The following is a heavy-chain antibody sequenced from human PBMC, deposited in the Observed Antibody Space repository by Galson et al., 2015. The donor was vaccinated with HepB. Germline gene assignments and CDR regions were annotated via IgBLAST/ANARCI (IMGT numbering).Heavy chain of an antibody. D-gene: IGHD2-21*02. CDR3: TNGAGEHIVVVTAGDAFDI. V-gene: IGHV3-15*01. CDR2: IKSKTDGGTT. CDR1: GFTFSNAW. Sequence: SLRLSCAASGFTFSNAWMGWVRQAPGKGLEWVGRIKSKTDGGTTDYAAPVKGRFTISRDDSKNTLYLQMNSLKTEDTAVYYCTNGAGEHIVVVTAGDAFDIWGQGTMVTVSS. J-gene: IGHJ3*02.